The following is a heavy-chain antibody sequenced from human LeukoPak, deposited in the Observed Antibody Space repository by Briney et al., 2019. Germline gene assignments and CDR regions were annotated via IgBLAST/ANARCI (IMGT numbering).Heavy chain of an antibody. CDR2: IYYSGST. V-gene: IGHV4-30-4*08. D-gene: IGHD3-10*01. CDR3: ARGAGYWGETFDI. J-gene: IGHJ3*02. Sequence: SETLSLTCTVSGGSISSGDYYWSWIRQPPGKGLEWIGYIYYSGSTYYNPSLKSRITISVDTSKNQFSLKLSSVTAADTAVYYCARGAGYWGETFDIWGQGTMVTVSS. CDR1: GGSISSGDYY.